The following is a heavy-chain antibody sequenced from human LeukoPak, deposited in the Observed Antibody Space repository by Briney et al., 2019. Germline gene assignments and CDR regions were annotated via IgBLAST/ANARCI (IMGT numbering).Heavy chain of an antibody. V-gene: IGHV4-34*01. Sequence: SETLSLTCAVYGGSLSGYYWSWIRQPPGKGLEWIGEINHSGSTNYNPSLKSRVTISVDTSKNQFSLKLSSVTAADTAVYYCARAPTRTSTPGPWGQGTLVTVSS. D-gene: IGHD1-1*01. CDR1: GGSLSGYY. J-gene: IGHJ5*02. CDR3: ARAPTRTSTPGP. CDR2: INHSGST.